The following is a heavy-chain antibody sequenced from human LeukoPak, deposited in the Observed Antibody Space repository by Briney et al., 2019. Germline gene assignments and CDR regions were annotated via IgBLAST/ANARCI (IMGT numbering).Heavy chain of an antibody. CDR2: INTKSNNI. Sequence: PGGSLRLSCAASGFNFNTYSLNWVRQAPGKGLEWISYINTKSNNIYYADSVKGRFTISRDNAKSSLSLQMNSLRAEDTAVYYCARVYYGSGWGDYWGQGTLVTVSS. J-gene: IGHJ4*02. CDR1: GFNFNTYS. V-gene: IGHV3-48*04. CDR3: ARVYYGSGWGDY. D-gene: IGHD3-10*01.